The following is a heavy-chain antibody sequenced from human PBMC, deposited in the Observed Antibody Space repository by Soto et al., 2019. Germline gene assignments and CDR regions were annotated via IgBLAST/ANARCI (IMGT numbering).Heavy chain of an antibody. J-gene: IGHJ4*02. V-gene: IGHV3-30-3*01. CDR3: ARDIRAATRYFDY. CDR2: ISYDGSNK. D-gene: IGHD6-25*01. CDR1: GFTFSSYA. Sequence: QVQLVESGGGVVQPGRSLRLSCAASGFTFSSYAMHWVRQAPGKGLEWVAVISYDGSNKYYADSVKGRFTISRDNSKNTLYLQMNSLRAEDTAVYYCARDIRAATRYFDYWGQGTLVTVSS.